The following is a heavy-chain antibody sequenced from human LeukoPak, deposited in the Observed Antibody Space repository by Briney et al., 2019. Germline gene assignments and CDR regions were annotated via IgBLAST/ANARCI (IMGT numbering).Heavy chain of an antibody. CDR2: ISDDGSNK. V-gene: IGHV3-30*18. Sequence: PGGSLRLSCAASGFTFSSYGMHWVRQAPGKGLEWVSIISDDGSNKYYADSVKGRFTLSRDNSKNTLYLQMNSLRAEDTAVYYCAKVPPLWFGEGSPTWGQGTMVTVSS. CDR1: GFTFSSYG. J-gene: IGHJ3*01. D-gene: IGHD3-10*01. CDR3: AKVPPLWFGEGSPT.